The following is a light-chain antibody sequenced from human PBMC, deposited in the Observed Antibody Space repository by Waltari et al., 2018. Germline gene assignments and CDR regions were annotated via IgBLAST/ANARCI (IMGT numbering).Light chain of an antibody. J-gene: IGKJ5*01. CDR3: QQRSNWPPIT. Sequence: EIVLTQSPATLSLSPGERATLSCRASQSVSSSLGWYQQKPGQAPRLLIYDVSNRATDIPARFSGSGSGTDFTLTISSLEPEDFAVYYCQQRSNWPPITFGQGTRLEIK. CDR2: DVS. CDR1: QSVSSS. V-gene: IGKV3-11*01.